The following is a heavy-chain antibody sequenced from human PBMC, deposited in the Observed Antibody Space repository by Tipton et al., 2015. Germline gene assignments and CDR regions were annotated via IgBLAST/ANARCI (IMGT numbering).Heavy chain of an antibody. D-gene: IGHD1-26*01. CDR1: GFTFSIYT. CDR3: ARHDELLRAFDI. CDR2: IWYDGSNK. V-gene: IGHV3-33*08. Sequence: SLRLSCAASGFTFSIYTLNWVRQAPGKGLEWVAVIWYDGSNKYYGDSVKGRFTISRDNSKNTLYLQMNNVRGEDTAVYYCARHDELLRAFDIWGQGTMVTVSS. J-gene: IGHJ3*02.